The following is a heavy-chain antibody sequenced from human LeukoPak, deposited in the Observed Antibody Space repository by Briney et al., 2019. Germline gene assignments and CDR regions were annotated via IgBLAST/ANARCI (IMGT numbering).Heavy chain of an antibody. Sequence: PGGSLRLSCAASGFTFTNYWMSWVRQAPGKGLEWVAVISYDGSNKYYADSVKGRFTISRDNSKNTLYLQMNSLRAEDTAVYYCARGRGEQWLAHFDYWGQGTLVTVSS. CDR3: ARGRGEQWLAHFDY. CDR2: ISYDGSNK. D-gene: IGHD6-19*01. CDR1: GFTFTNYW. J-gene: IGHJ4*02. V-gene: IGHV3-30*03.